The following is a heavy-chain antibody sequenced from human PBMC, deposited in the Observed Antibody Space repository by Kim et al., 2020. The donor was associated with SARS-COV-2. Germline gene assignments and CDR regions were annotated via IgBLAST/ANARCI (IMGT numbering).Heavy chain of an antibody. CDR2: ISYDGSNK. Sequence: GGSLRLSCAASGFTFSSYAMHWVRQAPGKGLEWVAVISYDGSNKYYADSVKGRFTISRDNSKNTLYLQMNSLRAEDTAVYYCARDTPMAGVRDLTGTFDIWGQGTMVTVSS. J-gene: IGHJ3*02. CDR3: ARDTPMAGVRDLTGTFDI. V-gene: IGHV3-30*04. D-gene: IGHD3-10*01. CDR1: GFTFSSYA.